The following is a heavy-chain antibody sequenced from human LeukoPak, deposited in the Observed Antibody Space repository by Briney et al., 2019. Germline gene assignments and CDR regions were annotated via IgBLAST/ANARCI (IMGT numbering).Heavy chain of an antibody. V-gene: IGHV3-23*01. CDR1: GLTFSDYA. Sequence: GGSLRLSCAVSGLTFSDYAMSWVRQAPGKGLEWVLGISFSGRSTNYADSVKGRFIISRDNSNNTLYLQMNSLRAEDTAVYYCAKDREKAVGATIFDHWGQGTLVTVSS. J-gene: IGHJ4*02. CDR2: ISFSGRST. CDR3: AKDREKAVGATIFDH. D-gene: IGHD1-26*01.